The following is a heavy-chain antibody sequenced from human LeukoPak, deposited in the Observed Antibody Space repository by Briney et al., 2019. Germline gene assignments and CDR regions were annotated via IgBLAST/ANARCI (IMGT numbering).Heavy chain of an antibody. CDR2: ISSRSTYI. V-gene: IGHV3-21*01. Sequence: GGSLRLSCAASGFTFSNYSMNWVRQAPGKGLEWVSSISSRSTYIYHADSVKGRFTISRDNAKNSLFLQMNSLRAEDTAVYFCAKSTRAVMAMMDVWGKGTTVTVSS. J-gene: IGHJ6*04. D-gene: IGHD3-16*01. CDR3: AKSTRAVMAMMDV. CDR1: GFTFSNYS.